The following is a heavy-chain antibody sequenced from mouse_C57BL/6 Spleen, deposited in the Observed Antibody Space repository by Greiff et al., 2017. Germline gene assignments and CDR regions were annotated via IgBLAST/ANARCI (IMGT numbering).Heavy chain of an antibody. J-gene: IGHJ2*01. CDR3: SRHGTTVDCDY. D-gene: IGHD1-1*01. CDR2: ISSGGSYT. V-gene: IGHV5-6*01. CDR1: GFTFSSYG. Sequence: EVKLLESGGDLVKPGGSLKLSCAASGFTFSSYGMSWVRQTPDKRLEWVATISSGGSYTYYPDSVKGRFTISRDHAKNTLYLQLSSLKSEDTAMYYCSRHGTTVDCDYWGQGTTLTVSS.